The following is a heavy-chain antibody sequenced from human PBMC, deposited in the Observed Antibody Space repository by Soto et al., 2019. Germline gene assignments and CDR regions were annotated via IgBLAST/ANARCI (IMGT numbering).Heavy chain of an antibody. CDR3: AKALGCSSTTCLPRYFDY. V-gene: IGHV3-30*18. Sequence: PGGSLRLSCAASGFTFSNNAMHWVRQAPGKGLEWVAVISDDGRNKYYADFVKGRFTISRDNSKKILYLQMNSLKTEDTAVYYCAKALGCSSTTCLPRYFDYWGQGALVPVSS. D-gene: IGHD2-2*01. J-gene: IGHJ4*02. CDR1: GFTFSNNA. CDR2: ISDDGRNK.